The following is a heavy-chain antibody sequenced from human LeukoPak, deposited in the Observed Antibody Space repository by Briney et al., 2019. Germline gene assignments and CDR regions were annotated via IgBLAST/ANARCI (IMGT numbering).Heavy chain of an antibody. CDR1: GGSFSGYY. V-gene: IGHV4-34*01. Sequence: SETLSLTCAVYGGSFSGYYWSWIRQPPGKGLEWIGEMNHSGSTNYNPSLKSRVTISVETSKNQFSLKLSSVTAADTAMYYCARVTGYVIEDYFDYWGQGTLVTVSS. J-gene: IGHJ4*02. CDR2: MNHSGST. D-gene: IGHD3-22*01. CDR3: ARVTGYVIEDYFDY.